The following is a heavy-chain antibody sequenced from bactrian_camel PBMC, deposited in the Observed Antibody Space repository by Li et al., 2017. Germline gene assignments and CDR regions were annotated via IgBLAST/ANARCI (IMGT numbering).Heavy chain of an antibody. CDR2: IDAIGRTT. CDR1: GLTFRNFP. Sequence: VQLVESGGGSAQPGKSLRLTCAASGLTFRNFPMTWVRQAPGKGLDWVASIDAIGRTTYYADSVKGRFTISRDNAKNTVSLQMNSLAPEDTAVYYCIRNPDPWNNAPADHVERSDFGYRGQGTQVTVS. J-gene: IGHJ6*01. CDR3: IRNPDPWNNAPADHVERSDFGY. D-gene: IGHD1*01. V-gene: IGHV3S35*01.